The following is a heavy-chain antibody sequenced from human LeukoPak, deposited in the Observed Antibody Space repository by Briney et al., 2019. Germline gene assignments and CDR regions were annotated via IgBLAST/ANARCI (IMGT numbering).Heavy chain of an antibody. CDR3: ARVERYFDWLLNYFDY. D-gene: IGHD3-9*01. J-gene: IGHJ4*02. CDR2: ISAYNGNT. Sequence: ASVKVSCKASGYTFTSYGISWVRQAPGQGLEWMGWISAYNGNTNYAQKLQGRVTITTDTSTSTAYMELRSLRSDDTAVYYCARVERYFDWLLNYFDYWGQGTLVTVSS. V-gene: IGHV1-18*01. CDR1: GYTFTSYG.